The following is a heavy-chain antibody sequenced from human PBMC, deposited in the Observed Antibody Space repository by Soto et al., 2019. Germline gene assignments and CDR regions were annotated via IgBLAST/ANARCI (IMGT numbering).Heavy chain of an antibody. CDR2: ISYDGKNT. CDR3: AKGQHCSSTSCHFYYYGMDV. V-gene: IGHV3-30*18. Sequence: QVQLVESGGGVVQPGRSLRLSCAASGFTFSTYGMHWVRQAPGKGLEWVAVISYDGKNTYYAQSVKGRLTISRDNSKNTLYLQVNSLRAEYTAVYYCAKGQHCSSTSCHFYYYGMDVWGQGTTVAVSS. D-gene: IGHD2-2*01. CDR1: GFTFSTYG. J-gene: IGHJ6*02.